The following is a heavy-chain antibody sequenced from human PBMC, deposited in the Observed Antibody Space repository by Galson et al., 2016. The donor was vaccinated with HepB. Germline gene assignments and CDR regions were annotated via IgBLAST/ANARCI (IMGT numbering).Heavy chain of an antibody. V-gene: IGHV1-69*13. CDR3: ARRKQLDDWYFDL. D-gene: IGHD1-1*01. Sequence: SVKVSCKASGGSFTNYAFSWVRQAPGQGLEWMGGIIPMFGTANYAQNFQDRVRITADELTTTVYMELSRLRSDDTAVYYCARRKQLDDWYFDLWGRGTLVTVSS. J-gene: IGHJ2*01. CDR1: GGSFTNYA. CDR2: IIPMFGTA.